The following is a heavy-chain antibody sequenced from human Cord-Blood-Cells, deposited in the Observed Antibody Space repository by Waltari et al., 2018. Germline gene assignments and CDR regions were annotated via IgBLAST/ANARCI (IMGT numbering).Heavy chain of an antibody. CDR2: INHSGST. J-gene: IGHJ6*02. V-gene: IGHV4-34*01. CDR1: GGSFSGYY. CDR3: ARGRDYGGNVCYGMDV. Sequence: QVQLQQWGAGLLKPSETLSLTCAVYGGSFSGYYWSWIRQPPGKGLEWIGEINHSGSTNYNPSLKSRVTISVDTSKNQFSLKLSSVTAADTAVYYCARGRDYGGNVCYGMDVWGQGTTVTVSS. D-gene: IGHD4-17*01.